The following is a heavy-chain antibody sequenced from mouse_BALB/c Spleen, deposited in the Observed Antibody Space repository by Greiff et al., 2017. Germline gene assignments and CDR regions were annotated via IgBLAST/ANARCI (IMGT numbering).Heavy chain of an antibody. CDR1: GYTFTSYW. D-gene: IGHD2-14*01. CDR2: IYPGGGYT. Sequence: QVQLQQPGAELVKPGASVKLSCKASGYTFTSYWMHWVKQRPGQGLEWIGDIYPGGGYTNYNEKFKGKATLTADTSSSTAYMQLSSLTSEDSAVYFCARDRYDGAMDYWGQGTSVTVSS. J-gene: IGHJ4*01. V-gene: IGHV1-55*01. CDR3: ARDRYDGAMDY.